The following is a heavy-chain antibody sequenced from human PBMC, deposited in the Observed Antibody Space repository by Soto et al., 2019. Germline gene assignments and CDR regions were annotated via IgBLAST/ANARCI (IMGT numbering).Heavy chain of an antibody. CDR3: AREVSDPVRLDY. V-gene: IGHV3-33*01. J-gene: IGHJ4*02. CDR1: GFTFISYG. CDR2: IEYDGSEK. Sequence: PWGSLRLSCAASGFTFISYGIHFFRQPPGKGLEWVAVIEYDGSEKKYVDSVEGRFFISRDNSKNTMYLQMNSLRAEDTAVYFCAREVSDPVRLDYWGQGTLVTVSS.